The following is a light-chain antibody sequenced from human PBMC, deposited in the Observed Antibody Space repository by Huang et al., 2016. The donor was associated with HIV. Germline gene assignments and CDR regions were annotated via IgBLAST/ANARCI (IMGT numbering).Light chain of an antibody. J-gene: IGKJ1*01. V-gene: IGKV3D-15*01. CDR2: DAS. Sequence: DILMTKSTVTLYVPPGERATLSCTASQHLGSNLAWYQQKPGHPHRLRIYDASTRATGAPARFSGSGSKTDFNLTIDSLQSEDSALYFCQQYNKWPRTFGQGTKLEIK. CDR3: QQYNKWPRT. CDR1: QHLGSN.